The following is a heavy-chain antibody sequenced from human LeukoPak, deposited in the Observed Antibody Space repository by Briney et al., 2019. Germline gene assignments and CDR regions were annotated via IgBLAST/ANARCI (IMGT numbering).Heavy chain of an antibody. CDR2: ISAYNGNT. D-gene: IGHD6-19*01. J-gene: IGHJ4*02. CDR3: ARDDWQWLELDY. Sequence: ASVKVSCKASGYTFTSYGISWVRQAPGQGLEWMGWISAYNGNTNYAQKLQGRVTMTTDTSTSTDYMELRSLRSDDTAVYYCARDDWQWLELDYWGQGTLVTVSS. V-gene: IGHV1-18*01. CDR1: GYTFTSYG.